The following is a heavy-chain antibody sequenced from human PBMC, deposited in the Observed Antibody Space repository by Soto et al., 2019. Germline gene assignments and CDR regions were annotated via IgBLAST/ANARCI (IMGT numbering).Heavy chain of an antibody. CDR3: ARDPEGFTIFGVVITFDY. D-gene: IGHD3-3*01. V-gene: IGHV3-48*01. CDR2: ISSSSTI. J-gene: IGHJ4*02. Sequence: GGSLRLSCAASGFTFSSYSMNWVRQAPGKGLEWVSYISSSSTIYYADSVKGRFTISRDNAKNSLYLQMNSLRAEDTAVYYCARDPEGFTIFGVVITFDYWGQGT. CDR1: GFTFSSYS.